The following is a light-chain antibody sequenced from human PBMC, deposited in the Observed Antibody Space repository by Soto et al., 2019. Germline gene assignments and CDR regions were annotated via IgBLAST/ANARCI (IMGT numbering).Light chain of an antibody. J-gene: IGLJ1*01. Sequence: QSALTQPASVSGSPGQSITISCTGTSSDVGGYNYVSWYQQHPGKAPKLMIYDVSDRPSGVSNRVSGSKSGNTASLTISGLQAEDEADYYCNSYTSSSFYVFGTGTKVTVL. CDR3: NSYTSSSFYV. V-gene: IGLV2-14*01. CDR2: DVS. CDR1: SSDVGGYNY.